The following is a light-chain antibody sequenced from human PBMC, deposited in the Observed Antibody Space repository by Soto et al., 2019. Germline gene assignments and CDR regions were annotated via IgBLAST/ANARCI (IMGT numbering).Light chain of an antibody. Sequence: ELTQPPSVSVSPGQTASITCSGDKLGDKYACWYQQKPGQSPVLVIYQDSKRPSGIPERFSGSNSGNTATLTISGTQAMDEADYYCQAWDSSTAGVVFGGGTKLTVL. CDR1: KLGDKY. CDR2: QDS. V-gene: IGLV3-1*01. CDR3: QAWDSSTAGVV. J-gene: IGLJ2*01.